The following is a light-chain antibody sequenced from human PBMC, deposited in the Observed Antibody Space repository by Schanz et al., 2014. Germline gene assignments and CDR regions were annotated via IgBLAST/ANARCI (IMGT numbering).Light chain of an antibody. J-gene: IGKJ2*01. V-gene: IGKV3-20*01. Sequence: EIVLTQSPGTLSLSPGEGATLSCRASETVSVDYLAWYQQIPGQAPRLLIYGASIRATGVPDRFSGRGSGTDFTLTISSLEPEDFVVYFCQKYGSSPYTFGQGTTLEIK. CDR3: QKYGSSPYT. CDR2: GAS. CDR1: ETVSVDY.